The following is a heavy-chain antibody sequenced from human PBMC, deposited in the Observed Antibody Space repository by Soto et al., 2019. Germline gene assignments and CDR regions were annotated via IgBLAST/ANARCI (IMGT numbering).Heavy chain of an antibody. CDR2: INHSGST. Sequence: QVQLQQWGAGLLKPSETLSLTCAVYGGSFSGYYWSWIRQPPGKGLEWIGEINHSGSTNYNPSLNSRLTLSVDTSKNHFSLKLSSVTAADSAVYYCAREGTIVRGVILLGRGRIDYWGQGTLVTVSS. V-gene: IGHV4-34*01. CDR1: GGSFSGYY. CDR3: AREGTIVRGVILLGRGRIDY. J-gene: IGHJ4*02. D-gene: IGHD3-10*01.